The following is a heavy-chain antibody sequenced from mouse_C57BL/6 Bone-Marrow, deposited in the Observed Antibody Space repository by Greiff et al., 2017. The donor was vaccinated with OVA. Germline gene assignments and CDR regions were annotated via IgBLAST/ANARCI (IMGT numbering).Heavy chain of an antibody. CDR1: GFNIKDDY. Sequence: EVQLQQSGAELVRPGASVKLSCTASGFNIKDDYMPWVKQRPEQGLEWIGWIYPEDGSTDYASKFQGKATITADKATNTAYLQISSLTSEDTAVYYCTSYGNFDYWGQGTTLTVSS. CDR2: IYPEDGST. CDR3: TSYGNFDY. V-gene: IGHV14-4*01. J-gene: IGHJ2*01. D-gene: IGHD2-1*01.